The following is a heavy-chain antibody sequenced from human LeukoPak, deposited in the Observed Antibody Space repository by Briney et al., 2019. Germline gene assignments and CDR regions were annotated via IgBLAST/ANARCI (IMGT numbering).Heavy chain of an antibody. CDR3: ARDILFEWPVHYYYGMDV. CDR2: ISAYNGNT. D-gene: IGHD3-3*01. Sequence: ASVTVSFKASGYTFTSYGISWVRQAPGQGLEWMGCISAYNGNTNYAQKLQGRVTMTTDTSTSTAYMELRSMRSDDTAVYYCARDILFEWPVHYYYGMDVWGQGTTVTVSS. J-gene: IGHJ6*02. V-gene: IGHV1-18*01. CDR1: GYTFTSYG.